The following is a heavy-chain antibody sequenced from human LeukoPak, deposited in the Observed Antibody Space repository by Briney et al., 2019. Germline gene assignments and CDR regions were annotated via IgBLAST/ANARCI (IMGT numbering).Heavy chain of an antibody. D-gene: IGHD6-13*01. V-gene: IGHV4-39*07. Sequence: SETLSLTCTVSGGSISSSSYYWGWSRPPPGKGLEWIGSIYYSGSTYYNPSLKSRVTISVDTSKNQFSLKMSSVTAAETGVYYCARDLYSSSWGAYFDYWGQGTLVTVSS. CDR3: ARDLYSSSWGAYFDY. CDR1: GGSISSSSYY. CDR2: IYYSGST. J-gene: IGHJ4*02.